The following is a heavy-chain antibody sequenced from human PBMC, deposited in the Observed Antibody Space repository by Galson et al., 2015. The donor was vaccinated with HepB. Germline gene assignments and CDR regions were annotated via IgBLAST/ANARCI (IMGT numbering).Heavy chain of an antibody. Sequence: SVKVSCKASGYTFTSYGISWVRQAPGQGLEWMGWISAYNGNTNYAQKLQGRVTMTTDTSTSTAYMELRSLRSDDTAVYYCAREGAQDSYGWDWFDPWGQGTLVTVSS. V-gene: IGHV1-18*04. CDR3: AREGAQDSYGWDWFDP. CDR2: ISAYNGNT. CDR1: GYTFTSYG. D-gene: IGHD5-18*01. J-gene: IGHJ5*02.